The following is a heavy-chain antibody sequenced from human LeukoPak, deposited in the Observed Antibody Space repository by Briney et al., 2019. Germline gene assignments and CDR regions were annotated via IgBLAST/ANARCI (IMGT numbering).Heavy chain of an antibody. CDR3: ARYWSSWSADY. V-gene: IGHV3-48*01. D-gene: IGHD6-13*01. J-gene: IGHJ4*02. CDR2: INSRSSTV. CDR1: GFPFSSYS. Sequence: GSLRLSCAASGFPFSSYSMNWVRQAPGKGLEWVSYINSRSSTVYSADSVKGRFTISSDNAKNSLYLQMNSLRAEDSAVYYCARYWSSWSADYWGQGTLVTVSS.